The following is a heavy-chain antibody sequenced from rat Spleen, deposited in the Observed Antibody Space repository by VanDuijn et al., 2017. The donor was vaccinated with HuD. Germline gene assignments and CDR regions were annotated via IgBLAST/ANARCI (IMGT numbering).Heavy chain of an antibody. J-gene: IGHJ1*01. CDR1: GFTFSHYG. CDR3: TRHAYYDGYYHWYFDF. V-gene: IGHV5S13*01. D-gene: IGHD1-12*03. CDR2: IGTGGGNT. Sequence: EVQLVESGGDLVQPGRSLKLTCAASGFTFSHYGMAWVRQAPTKGLEWVASIGTGGGNTYYRDSVKGRFTISRDNVKSTLYLQMGSLRSEDTATHYCTRHAYYDGYYHWYFDFWGPGTMVTVSS.